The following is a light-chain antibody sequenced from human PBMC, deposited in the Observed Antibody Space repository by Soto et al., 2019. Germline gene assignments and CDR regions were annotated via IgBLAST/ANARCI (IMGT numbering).Light chain of an antibody. CDR3: LEYGTSRT. V-gene: IGKV3-20*01. Sequence: EIVLTQSPGTLSLSPGERATLSCRASQSVSSSYLAWYQQKPGQAPRLLIYGASNRATGIPDRFSGSGSGTDFTLTINRLEPEDFAVYYCLEYGTSRTFGQGTKVEIK. J-gene: IGKJ1*01. CDR2: GAS. CDR1: QSVSSSY.